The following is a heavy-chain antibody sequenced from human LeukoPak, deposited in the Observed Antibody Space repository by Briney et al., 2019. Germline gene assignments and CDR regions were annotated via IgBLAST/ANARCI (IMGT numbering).Heavy chain of an antibody. CDR2: IYYSGST. CDR3: ARGGYYGSGNDFRFDP. J-gene: IGHJ5*02. V-gene: IGHV4-59*01. Sequence: SSETLSLTCTVSGGSISSYYWSWIRQPPGKGLEWIGYIYYSGSTNYNPSLKSRVTISVETSKNQFSLKLKSVTAADTAVYYCARGGYYGSGNDFRFDPWGQGTLVTVSS. D-gene: IGHD3-10*01. CDR1: GGSISSYY.